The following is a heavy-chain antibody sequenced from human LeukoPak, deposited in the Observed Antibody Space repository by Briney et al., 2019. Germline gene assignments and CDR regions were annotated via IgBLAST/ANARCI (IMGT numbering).Heavy chain of an antibody. V-gene: IGHV1-69*05. Sequence: ASVKVSCKASGGTFSSYAISWVRQAPGQGLEWMGRIIPIFGTANYAQKFQGRVTITTDESTSTAYMELSSLRSEDTAVYYCARSERTSSGWDESTFDYWGQGTLVTVSS. CDR1: GGTFSSYA. CDR3: ARSERTSSGWDESTFDY. D-gene: IGHD6-19*01. J-gene: IGHJ4*02. CDR2: IIPIFGTA.